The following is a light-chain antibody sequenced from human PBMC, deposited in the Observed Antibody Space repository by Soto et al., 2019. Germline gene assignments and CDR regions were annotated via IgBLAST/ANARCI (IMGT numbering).Light chain of an antibody. CDR2: EVS. Sequence: QSALTQPASVSGSPGQSITISCTGTSSDVGGYNYVSWYQQHPGKAPKLMIYEVSNRPSGVPNRFSGSKSGNTASLTISGLQAEDEAEYYCSSYTSSSTLVYVFGTGTKLTVL. J-gene: IGLJ1*01. V-gene: IGLV2-14*03. CDR1: SSDVGGYNY. CDR3: SSYTSSSTLVYV.